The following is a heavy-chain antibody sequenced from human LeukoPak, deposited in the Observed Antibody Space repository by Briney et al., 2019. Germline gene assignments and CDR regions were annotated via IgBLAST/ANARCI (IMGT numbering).Heavy chain of an antibody. Sequence: ASVKVSCKVSGYTLTELSMHWVRQAPGKGLEWMGGFDLEDGETIYAQKFQGRVTMTEDTSTDTAYMELSSLRSEDTAVYYCATGVRYYDILTGYYARYGMDVWGQGTTVTVSS. CDR3: ATGVRYYDILTGYYARYGMDV. V-gene: IGHV1-24*01. D-gene: IGHD3-9*01. CDR1: GYTLTELS. CDR2: FDLEDGET. J-gene: IGHJ6*02.